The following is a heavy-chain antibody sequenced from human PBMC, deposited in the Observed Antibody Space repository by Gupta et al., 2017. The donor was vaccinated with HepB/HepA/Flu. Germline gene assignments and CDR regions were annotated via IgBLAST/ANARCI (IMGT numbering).Heavy chain of an antibody. CDR2: INSNSRTL. V-gene: IGHV3-48*02. Sequence: EEQLVESGGGLVQPGGSVSLSCAASGFSFSSFSMNWVRQAPGRGLEWVSYINSNSRTLFYGDSVKGRFTISRDNARNSIYLQMNSLTDEDTAVYYCARSRAGYNSAHGFDIWGQGTMVTVSS. J-gene: IGHJ3*02. CDR1: GFSFSSFS. CDR3: ARSRAGYNSAHGFDI. D-gene: IGHD5-24*01.